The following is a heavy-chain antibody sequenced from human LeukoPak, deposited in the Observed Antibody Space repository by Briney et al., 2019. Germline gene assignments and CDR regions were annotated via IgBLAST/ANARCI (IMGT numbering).Heavy chain of an antibody. CDR1: GFTFNNYG. CDR2: IWFDGSNK. V-gene: IGHV3-33*01. Sequence: GGSLRLAWAAAGFTFNNYGMHWVRQAPGKVLEWVALIWFDGSNKYYADSMKGRLTVSRDNSKNTTYLQMNSLRAEVTAVYYCARDMGPGSFPNSYYLDYSGQGTLVTVSS. J-gene: IGHJ4*02. CDR3: ARDMGPGSFPNSYYLDY. D-gene: IGHD3-10*01.